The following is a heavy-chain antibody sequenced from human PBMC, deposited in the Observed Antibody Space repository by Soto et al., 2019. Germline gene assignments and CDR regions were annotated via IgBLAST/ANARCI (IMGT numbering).Heavy chain of an antibody. Sequence: QVQLVQSGAEVKKPGSSVKVSCKASGGTFTSYAISWVRQAPGQGLEGMGGIIPIFGTANYAQKFQGRVTITADESTSTAYMELSSLRSEDTAVYYCARDFSGYYYANWFDPWGQGTLVTVSS. CDR2: IIPIFGTA. D-gene: IGHD3-22*01. CDR1: GGTFTSYA. V-gene: IGHV1-69*01. CDR3: ARDFSGYYYANWFDP. J-gene: IGHJ5*02.